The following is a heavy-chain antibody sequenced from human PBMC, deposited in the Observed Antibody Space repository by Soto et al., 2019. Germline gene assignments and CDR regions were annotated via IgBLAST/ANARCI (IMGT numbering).Heavy chain of an antibody. CDR3: ARMGTYYYYYMDV. CDR1: GDYSGAYG. J-gene: IGHJ6*03. V-gene: IGHV4-59*01. CDR2: IYDNGNT. Sequence: SVTKCLTSSVAGDYSGAYGGSWIRKQPGKGLEWIGHIYDNGNTNYNPSVKGRVTISVDTSKSHFSLKLRSVTAADTAVYYCARMGTYYYYYMDVWGKGTTVTVSS.